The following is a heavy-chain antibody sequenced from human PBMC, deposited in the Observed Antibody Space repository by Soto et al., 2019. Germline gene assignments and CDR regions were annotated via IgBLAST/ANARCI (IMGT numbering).Heavy chain of an antibody. CDR2: INHSGST. V-gene: IGHV4-34*01. CDR3: ARGLQLVRTWFDP. D-gene: IGHD6-13*01. Sequence: QVQLQQWGAGLLKPSETLSLTCAVYGGSFSGYYWSWIRQPPGKGLEWIGEINHSGSTNYNPSLTSRVTISVDTSKNQFSLKLSSVTAADTAVYYCARGLQLVRTWFDPWGQGTLVTVSS. J-gene: IGHJ5*02. CDR1: GGSFSGYY.